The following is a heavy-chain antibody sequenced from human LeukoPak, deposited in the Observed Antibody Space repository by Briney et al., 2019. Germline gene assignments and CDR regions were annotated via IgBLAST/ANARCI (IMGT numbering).Heavy chain of an antibody. D-gene: IGHD6-13*01. CDR1: GDTFTGHY. CDR3: ARTLYIAAAPGGFDY. Sequence: ASVKVSCKASGDTFTGHYMHWVRQAPGQGLEWMGWINPKNAGTNYAQKFQGRVTMTRDTSTGTVYMELSRLRSDDTAVYYCARTLYIAAAPGGFDYWGQGTLVTVSS. J-gene: IGHJ4*02. CDR2: INPKNAGT. V-gene: IGHV1-2*02.